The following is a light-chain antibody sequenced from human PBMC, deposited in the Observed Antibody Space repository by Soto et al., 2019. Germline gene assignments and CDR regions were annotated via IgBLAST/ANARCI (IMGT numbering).Light chain of an antibody. CDR2: GAS. V-gene: IGKV3-15*01. CDR1: QSVSSN. CDR3: QQYHNWPPRT. Sequence: EIVMTQSPATLSVSPGERVTLSCRASQSVSSNLAWYQQKPGQAPRLLIYGASTSATGIPARFSGGGSETDFTLTISSLQSEDFAVYYCQQYHNWPPRTFGQGTKVEIK. J-gene: IGKJ1*01.